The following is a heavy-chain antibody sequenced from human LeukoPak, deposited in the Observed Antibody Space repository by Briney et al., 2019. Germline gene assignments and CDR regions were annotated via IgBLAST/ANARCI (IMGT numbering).Heavy chain of an antibody. CDR2: TIPIFGTA. CDR3: ARGLGYCSGGSCYFPYYFDY. J-gene: IGHJ4*02. V-gene: IGHV1-69*01. CDR1: GGTFSSYA. D-gene: IGHD2-15*01. Sequence: SVKVSCKASGGTFSSYAISWVRQAPGQGLEWMGGTIPIFGTANYAQKFQGRVTITADESTSTAYMELSSLRSEDTAMYYCARGLGYCSGGSCYFPYYFDYWGQGTLVTVSS.